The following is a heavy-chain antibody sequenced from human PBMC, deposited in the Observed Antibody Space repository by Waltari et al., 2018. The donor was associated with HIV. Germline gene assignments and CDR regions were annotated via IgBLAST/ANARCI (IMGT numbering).Heavy chain of an antibody. CDR1: VYPFTDYH. CDR3: AGSHSSGWYVWFDP. CDR2: INPKSGGT. Sequence: QVQLVLSGAEVTKPGASVQVPCKASVYPFTDYHLHWAAKRTGQGLEWMGWINPKSGGTKYAQKFQGRVTMTTDTSISTAYMEVRMLISDDTAVYFCAGSHSSGWYVWFDPWGQGTLVTVS. D-gene: IGHD6-19*01. J-gene: IGHJ5*02. V-gene: IGHV1-2*02.